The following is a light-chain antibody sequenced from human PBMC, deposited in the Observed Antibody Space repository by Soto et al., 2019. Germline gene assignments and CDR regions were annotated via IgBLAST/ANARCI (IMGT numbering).Light chain of an antibody. V-gene: IGLV2-8*01. J-gene: IGLJ1*01. CDR3: SSFAVSHIV. CDR2: EVN. CDR1: GSDIGGYDF. Sequence: QSALTQPPSASGSPGQSVTISCTGTGSDIGGYDFVSWYQQHPDKAPKLIIYEVNKRPSGVPDRFSGSRSGNTASLTVSGLQAEDEADYYCSSFAVSHIVFGTGTKVTVL.